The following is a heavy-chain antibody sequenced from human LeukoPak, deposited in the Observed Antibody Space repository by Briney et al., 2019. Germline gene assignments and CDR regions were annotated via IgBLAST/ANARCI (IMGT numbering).Heavy chain of an antibody. J-gene: IGHJ3*02. Sequence: ASVKVSCKASGYTFTSYAMHWVRQAPGQRLEWMGWINAGNGNTKYSQNFQGRVSITRDTSASTAYMELSSLTSEDTAVYYCARGGHYDSSGYYSTDAFDIWGQGTMVTVSS. CDR3: ARGGHYDSSGYYSTDAFDI. V-gene: IGHV1-3*01. CDR1: GYTFTSYA. CDR2: INAGNGNT. D-gene: IGHD3-22*01.